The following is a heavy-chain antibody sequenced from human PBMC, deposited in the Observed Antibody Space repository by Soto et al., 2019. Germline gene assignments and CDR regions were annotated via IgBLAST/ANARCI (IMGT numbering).Heavy chain of an antibody. J-gene: IGHJ4*02. CDR3: ARGPLVVLNYFES. Sequence: QVQLVQSGTEVKKPGSSVKVSCKASGGTFRNYPINWVRQAPGQGLEWMGSIFPLTDIPDYAQNFQARLTISADKVTSTSYMELSSLTSDDTAMYFCARGPLVVLNYFESWGQGTLVTVSS. V-gene: IGHV1-69*02. CDR2: IFPLTDIP. CDR1: GGTFRNYP.